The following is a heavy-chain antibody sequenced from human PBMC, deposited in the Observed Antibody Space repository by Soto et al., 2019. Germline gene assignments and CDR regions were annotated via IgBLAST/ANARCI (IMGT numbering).Heavy chain of an antibody. CDR3: AKGDNLGPKTGYAFDP. Sequence: SQTLSLTCAISGDSVSSNTASWNWIRHSPSRGLEWLGRTYFRSKWYNDYAVSVKSRIIINPDTSNNQFSLQLNSVTPEDTAVYFCAKGDNLGPKTGYAFDPWGQGIMVTV. CDR1: GDSVSSNTAS. CDR2: TYFRSKWYN. D-gene: IGHD5-12*01. J-gene: IGHJ5*02. V-gene: IGHV6-1*01.